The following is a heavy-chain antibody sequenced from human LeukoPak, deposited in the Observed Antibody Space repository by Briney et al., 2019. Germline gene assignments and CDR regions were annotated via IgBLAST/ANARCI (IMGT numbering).Heavy chain of an antibody. Sequence: GGSLRLSCAASGFTFSSYGMHWVRQAPGKGLEWVAFIRYDGTNKYYADSVKGRFTISRDNSKNTLYLQMNSLRAEDTAVYYCARGDSIAAAVPDAFDIWGQGTMVTVSS. CDR3: ARGDSIAAAVPDAFDI. CDR2: IRYDGTNK. D-gene: IGHD6-13*01. J-gene: IGHJ3*02. CDR1: GFTFSSYG. V-gene: IGHV3-30*02.